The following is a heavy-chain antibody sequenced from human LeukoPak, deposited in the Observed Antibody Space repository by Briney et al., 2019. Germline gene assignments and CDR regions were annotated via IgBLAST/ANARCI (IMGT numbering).Heavy chain of an antibody. CDR1: GDPITSNRYS. J-gene: IGHJ5*02. CDR3: ASGVWALS. CDR2: IYSSGST. Sequence: PSETLSLTCTVSGDPITSNRYSWGWIRQPPGKGLEWIGAIYSSGSTYYNPSLPSRVTISVDTSKNQFSLRLSSVTAADTAVYYCASGVWALSWGQGTLVTVSS. V-gene: IGHV4-39*01. D-gene: IGHD2-21*02.